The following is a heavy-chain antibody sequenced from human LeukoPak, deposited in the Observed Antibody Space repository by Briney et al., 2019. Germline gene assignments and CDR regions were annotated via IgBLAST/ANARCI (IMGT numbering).Heavy chain of an antibody. Sequence: QSGGSLRLSCAASGFTFSGYTVNWVRQAPGKGLEWVSGILAKGDKTYYADSVKGRFTISRDNSKNTLWLQMVSLRVEDMAIYYCAKDGRPDGRWHIDHWGQGTLVTVSS. CDR3: AKDGRPDGRWHIDH. CDR2: ILAKGDKT. J-gene: IGHJ4*02. V-gene: IGHV3-23*01. D-gene: IGHD2-15*01. CDR1: GFTFSGYT.